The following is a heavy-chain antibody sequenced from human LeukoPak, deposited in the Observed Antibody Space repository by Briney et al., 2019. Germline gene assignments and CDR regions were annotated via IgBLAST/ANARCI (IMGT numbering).Heavy chain of an antibody. CDR2: IYYSGST. Sequence: SETLSLTCTVSGGSLSSYYWSWIRQPPGKGLEWIENIYYSGSTNYNPSLKSRVTISVDTSKNQFSLKLSSVTAADTAVYYCTRGSIAYYYMDVWGKGTTVTISS. D-gene: IGHD3-22*01. J-gene: IGHJ6*03. CDR3: TRGSIAYYYMDV. CDR1: GGSLSSYY. V-gene: IGHV4-59*01.